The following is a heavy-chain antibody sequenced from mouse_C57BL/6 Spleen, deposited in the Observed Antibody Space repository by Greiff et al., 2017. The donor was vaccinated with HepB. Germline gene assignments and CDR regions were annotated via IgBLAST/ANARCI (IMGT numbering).Heavy chain of an antibody. CDR3: ARSNGSSSAWFAY. D-gene: IGHD1-1*01. CDR2: IYPGSGST. J-gene: IGHJ3*01. V-gene: IGHV1-55*01. CDR1: GYTFTSYW. Sequence: QVHVKQSGAELVKPGASVKMSCKASGYTFTSYWITWVKQRPGQGLEWIGDIYPGSGSTNYNEKFKSKATLTVDTSSSTAYMQLSSLTSEDSAVYYCARSNGSSSAWFAYWGQGTLVTVSA.